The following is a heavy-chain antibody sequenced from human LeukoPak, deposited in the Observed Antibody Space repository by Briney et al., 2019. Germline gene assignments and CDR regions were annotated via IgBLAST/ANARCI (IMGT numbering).Heavy chain of an antibody. J-gene: IGHJ5*02. Sequence: GGSLRLSCAASGFTFSSYGMHWVRQAPGKGLEWVAVIWYDGSNKYYADSVKGRFTISRDNSKNTLYLQMNSLRAEDTAVYYCARENYYDKGGFDPWGQGTLVTVSS. D-gene: IGHD3-22*01. CDR3: ARENYYDKGGFDP. CDR2: IWYDGSNK. V-gene: IGHV3-33*01. CDR1: GFTFSSYG.